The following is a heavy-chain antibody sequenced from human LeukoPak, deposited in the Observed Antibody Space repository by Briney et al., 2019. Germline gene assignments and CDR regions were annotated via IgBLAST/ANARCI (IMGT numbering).Heavy chain of an antibody. Sequence: SETLSLTCTVSGGSISSYDLSWIRQPPGKGLEWIGDIYDSGSTTYNPSLKSRVTISVDTSKNQFSLKLSSVTAADTAVYYCARVRYYYDSSGYWSDAFDIWGQGTMVTVSS. V-gene: IGHV4-59*01. D-gene: IGHD3-22*01. CDR3: ARVRYYYDSSGYWSDAFDI. J-gene: IGHJ3*02. CDR1: GGSISSYD. CDR2: IYDSGST.